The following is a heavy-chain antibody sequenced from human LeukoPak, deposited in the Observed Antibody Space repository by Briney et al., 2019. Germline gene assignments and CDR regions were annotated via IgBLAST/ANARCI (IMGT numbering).Heavy chain of an antibody. D-gene: IGHD2-2*01. CDR2: IYYSGST. J-gene: IGHJ3*02. CDR3: ARHNIVVVPALGAFDI. CDR1: GGSISSYY. Sequence: SETLSLTCTVSGGSISSYYWSWIRQPPGKGLEWIGYIYYSGSTNYNPCLKSPVTISVDTSKTQFSLKLSSVTAADTAVYYCARHNIVVVPALGAFDIWGQGTMVTVSS. V-gene: IGHV4-59*08.